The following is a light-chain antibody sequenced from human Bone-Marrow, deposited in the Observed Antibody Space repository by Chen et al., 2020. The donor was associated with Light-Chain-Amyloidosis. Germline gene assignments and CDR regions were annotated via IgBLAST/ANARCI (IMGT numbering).Light chain of an antibody. Sequence: EIVLTQSPGTLSLSPEEGANLSCRASQTISSNYLTWYQQKFGQAPRLLIYGSSSRATGIPDRFTGSGSGTDFTLTINRLEPEDFAMYYCQQYGTSPLTFGGGTKVEI. CDR3: QQYGTSPLT. J-gene: IGKJ4*01. V-gene: IGKV3-20*01. CDR2: GSS. CDR1: QTISSNY.